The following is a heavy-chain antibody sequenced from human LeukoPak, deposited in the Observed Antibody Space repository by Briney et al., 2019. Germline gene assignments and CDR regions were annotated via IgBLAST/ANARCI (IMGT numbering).Heavy chain of an antibody. J-gene: IGHJ4*02. Sequence: HGESLKISCKGSGYSFTTYWIGWVREMPGKGLEWMGIIYPGDSDTRYSPSFQGQVTISADKSISTAYLQWSSLKASDTAMYYCARSEMATVLRQDYWGQGTLVTVSS. CDR1: GYSFTTYW. CDR2: IYPGDSDT. V-gene: IGHV5-51*01. CDR3: ARSEMATVLRQDY. D-gene: IGHD5-24*01.